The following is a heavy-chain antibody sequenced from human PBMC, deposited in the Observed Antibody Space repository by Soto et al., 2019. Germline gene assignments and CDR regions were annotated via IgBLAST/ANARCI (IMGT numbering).Heavy chain of an antibody. J-gene: IGHJ1*01. CDR3: ARTYSSSWYGGVSEYFQH. CDR1: GYTFTSYY. Sequence: ASVKASCKASGYTFTSYYMHWVRQAPGQGLEWMGIINPSGGSTSYAQKFQGRVTMTRDTSTSTVYMELSSLRSEDTAVYYCARTYSSSWYGGVSEYFQHWGQGTLVTVSS. D-gene: IGHD6-13*01. V-gene: IGHV1-46*03. CDR2: INPSGGST.